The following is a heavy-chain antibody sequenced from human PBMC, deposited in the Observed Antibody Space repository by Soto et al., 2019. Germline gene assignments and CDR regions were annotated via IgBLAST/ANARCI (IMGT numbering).Heavy chain of an antibody. V-gene: IGHV5-51*01. CDR1: GYNFAGYR. D-gene: IGHD5-12*01. CDR3: ARQSGMDV. J-gene: IGHJ6*02. CDR2: IFPCDSDT. Sequence: ADSLKISCKTSGYNFAGYRIGWVRQMPGKGLEWLGIIFPCDSDTKYSPSFQGQVIISADKSIRTAYLQWSSLKASDTAIYYCARQSGMDVWGQGTTVTVSS.